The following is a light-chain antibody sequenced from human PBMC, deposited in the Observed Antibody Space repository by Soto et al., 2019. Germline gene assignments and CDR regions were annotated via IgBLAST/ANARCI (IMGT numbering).Light chain of an antibody. CDR2: GAS. V-gene: IGKV3-20*01. CDR3: HQYATSPLT. Sequence: EILLTQSPGTLSLSPGERATLSCRARQTVNNNYLAWYQQRPGQAPRLLIYGASSRATGIPDRFSGSGSGTDFTLTISRLEPEDFAVYYCHQYATSPLTFGGGTKVDIK. CDR1: QTVNNNY. J-gene: IGKJ4*01.